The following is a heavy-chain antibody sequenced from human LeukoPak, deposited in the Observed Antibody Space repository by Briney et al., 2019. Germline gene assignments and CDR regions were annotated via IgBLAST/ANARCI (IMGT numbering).Heavy chain of an antibody. CDR3: ARARGTTVNGGDFDI. V-gene: IGHV4-30-4*08. CDR1: GGFIISGDYY. J-gene: IGHJ3*02. Sequence: PSGTLSLTCTVSGGFIISGDYYWSWIRQPPGKGLEWIGYIYYSGSAYYNPSLKSRVTISVDTSKNQFSLKLSSVTAADTAVYYCARARGTTVNGGDFDIWGQGTMVTVSS. CDR2: IYYSGSA. D-gene: IGHD4-11*01.